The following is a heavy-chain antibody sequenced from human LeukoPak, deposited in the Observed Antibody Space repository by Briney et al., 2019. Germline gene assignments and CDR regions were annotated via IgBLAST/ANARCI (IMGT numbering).Heavy chain of an antibody. D-gene: IGHD2-2*01. V-gene: IGHV3-48*01. Sequence: GGSLRLSCAASTFSVSTYSISWVRQAAGKGLEWLSHISSSTITTSYADSVKCRFTTSRDNAKNSLYLQMNSLRAEDTAVYYCAIIGCYRGVCAADIWGQGTMVTVPS. CDR3: AIIGCYRGVCAADI. J-gene: IGHJ3*02. CDR1: TFSVSTYS. CDR2: ISSSTITT.